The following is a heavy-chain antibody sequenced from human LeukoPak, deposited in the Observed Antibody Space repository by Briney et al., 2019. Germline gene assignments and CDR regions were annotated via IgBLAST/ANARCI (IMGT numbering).Heavy chain of an antibody. D-gene: IGHD3-10*01. CDR1: GFSLSTSGMC. Sequence: SGPALVKPPQTLTLTCTFSGFSLSTSGMCVSWIRQPPGKALEWLARIDWDDDKYYSTSLKTRLTISKDTSKNQVVLTMTNMDPVDTATYYCARIKWFGDDKAFDIWGQGTMVTVSS. CDR2: IDWDDDK. J-gene: IGHJ3*02. CDR3: ARIKWFGDDKAFDI. V-gene: IGHV2-70*11.